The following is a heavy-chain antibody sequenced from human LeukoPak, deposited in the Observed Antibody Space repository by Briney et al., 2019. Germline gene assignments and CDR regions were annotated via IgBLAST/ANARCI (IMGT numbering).Heavy chain of an antibody. D-gene: IGHD6-19*01. CDR2: IYPGDSDT. Sequence: GESLKISCKGSGYSFTSYWIGWVRQMPGKGLEWMGIIYPGDSDTRCSPSFQGQVTISADKSISTAYLQWSSLKASDTAMYYCTRSVASSGWTPGVWGQGTLVTVSS. J-gene: IGHJ4*02. V-gene: IGHV5-51*01. CDR1: GYSFTSYW. CDR3: TRSVASSGWTPGV.